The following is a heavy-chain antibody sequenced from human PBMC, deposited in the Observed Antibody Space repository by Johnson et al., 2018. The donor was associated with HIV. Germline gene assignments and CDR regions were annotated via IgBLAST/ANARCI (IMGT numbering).Heavy chain of an antibody. CDR2: MSWNSGSI. CDR1: GFTFDDYA. V-gene: IGHV3-9*01. Sequence: VQLVESGGGLVQPGRSLRLSCAASGFTFDDYAMHWVRQAPGKGLEWVSGMSWNSGSIGYAEAVKGRFTISRDNAKNSLYLQMNSLRTEDTALYYCAKGGVAAAKGAFDIWGQGTMVTVSS. J-gene: IGHJ3*02. CDR3: AKGGVAAAKGAFDI. D-gene: IGHD6-25*01.